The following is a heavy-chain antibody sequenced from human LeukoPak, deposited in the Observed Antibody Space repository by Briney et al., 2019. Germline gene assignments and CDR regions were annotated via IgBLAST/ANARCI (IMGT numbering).Heavy chain of an antibody. CDR3: AQIRFLERYFDY. V-gene: IGHV3-23*01. CDR2: ISGSGGST. J-gene: IGHJ4*02. CDR1: GFTFSSYA. Sequence: GGSLRLSCAASGFTFSSYAMSWVRQAPGKGLEWVSAISGSGGSTYYADSVKGRFTISRDNAKNSLYLQMNSLRAEDTAVYYCAQIRFLERYFDYWGQGTLVTVSS. D-gene: IGHD3-3*01.